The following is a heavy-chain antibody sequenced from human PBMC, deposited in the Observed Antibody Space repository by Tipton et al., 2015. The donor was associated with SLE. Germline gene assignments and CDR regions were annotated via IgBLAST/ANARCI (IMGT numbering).Heavy chain of an antibody. J-gene: IGHJ6*02. Sequence: SLRLSCAASGFTFSSYGMHWVRQAPGKGLEWVAFIRYDGSNKYYADSVKGRFTISRDNSKNTLYLQMNSLRAEDTAVYYCAKEKAAAADGMDVWGQGTTVTVSS. CDR2: IRYDGSNK. D-gene: IGHD6-13*01. V-gene: IGHV3-30*02. CDR3: AKEKAAAADGMDV. CDR1: GFTFSSYG.